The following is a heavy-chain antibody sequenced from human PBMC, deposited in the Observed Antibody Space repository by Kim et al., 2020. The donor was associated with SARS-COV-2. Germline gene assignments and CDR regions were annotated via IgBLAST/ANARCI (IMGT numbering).Heavy chain of an antibody. CDR1: GDSVSSNSAA. Sequence: SQTLSLTCAISGDSVSSNSAAWNWIRQSPSRGLEWLGRTYYRSKWYNDYAVSVKSRITINPDTSKNQFSLQLNSVTPEDTAVYYCARLGGGYFDWLVDRAFDIWGQGTMVTVSS. V-gene: IGHV6-1*01. D-gene: IGHD3-9*01. CDR2: TYYRSKWYN. CDR3: ARLGGGYFDWLVDRAFDI. J-gene: IGHJ3*02.